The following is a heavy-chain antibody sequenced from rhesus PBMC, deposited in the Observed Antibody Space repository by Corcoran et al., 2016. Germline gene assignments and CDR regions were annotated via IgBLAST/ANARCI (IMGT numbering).Heavy chain of an antibody. D-gene: IGHD3-34*01. CDR1: GGSISDSYW. Sequence: QVQLQESGPGVVKPSETLSLTCAVSGGSISDSYWWSWIRQPPGKGLEWIGYIYGSSTSTNYNPSLKSRVTISKDTSKNQFSLKLSSVTAADTAVYYCARDLGGVIDWGQGVLVTVSS. V-gene: IGHV4S10*01. CDR3: ARDLGGVID. CDR2: IYGSSTST. J-gene: IGHJ4*01.